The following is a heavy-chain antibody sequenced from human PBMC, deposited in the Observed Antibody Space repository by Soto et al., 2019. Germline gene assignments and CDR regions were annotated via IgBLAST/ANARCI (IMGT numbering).Heavy chain of an antibody. Sequence: QVQLVESGGGVVQPGRSLRLSCAASGFTFSNFGMHWVRQAPGKGLAWVAGISYVGNDKYYADSVRGRFTISRDNSKNTLFLQMNSLTTEDTAVYYSAKFWGPMAALVDDYWGEGTLVTVSS. V-gene: IGHV3-30*18. J-gene: IGHJ4*02. D-gene: IGHD3-16*01. CDR1: GFTFSNFG. CDR3: AKFWGPMAALVDDY. CDR2: ISYVGNDK.